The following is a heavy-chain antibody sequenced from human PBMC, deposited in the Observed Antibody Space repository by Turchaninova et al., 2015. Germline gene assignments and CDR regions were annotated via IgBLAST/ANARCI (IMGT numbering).Heavy chain of an antibody. CDR3: ARGAGWYGY. V-gene: IGHV4-59*01. Sequence: QVQLQESGPGLVRLSEPLSLTCTVSGGSMSNFYWSWLRQPPGKGLEWIAYVYYSGSTNYNPSLKSRATISVDTSRNQFSLNLSSVTAADTAVYYCARGAGWYGYWGQGTLVTVSS. CDR2: VYYSGST. J-gene: IGHJ4*02. D-gene: IGHD6-19*01. CDR1: GGSMSNFY.